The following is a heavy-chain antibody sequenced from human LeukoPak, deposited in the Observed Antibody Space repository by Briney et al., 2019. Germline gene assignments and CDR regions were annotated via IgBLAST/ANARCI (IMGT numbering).Heavy chain of an antibody. D-gene: IGHD3-22*01. Sequence: KPSETLSLTCTVSGGSISSYYWSWIRQPAGKGLEWIGRIYTSGSTNYNPSLKSRVTMSVDTSKNQFSLKLSSVTAADTAVYYCARWGYYDSSGYHDYWGQGTLVTASS. CDR1: GGSISSYY. V-gene: IGHV4-4*07. J-gene: IGHJ4*02. CDR2: IYTSGST. CDR3: ARWGYYDSSGYHDY.